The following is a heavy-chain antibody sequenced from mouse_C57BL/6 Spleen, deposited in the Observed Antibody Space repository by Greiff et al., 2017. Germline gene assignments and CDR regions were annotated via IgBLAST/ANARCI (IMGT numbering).Heavy chain of an antibody. J-gene: IGHJ3*01. CDR1: GYTFTDYY. Sequence: VQLQQSGPELVKPGASVKISCKASGYTFTDYYMNWVKQSHGKSLEWIGDINPNNGGTSYNQKFKGKATLTVDKSSSTAYMELRSLTSEDSAVYYCARGVTTGGAWFAYWGQGTLVTVSA. D-gene: IGHD2-2*01. V-gene: IGHV1-26*01. CDR3: ARGVTTGGAWFAY. CDR2: INPNNGGT.